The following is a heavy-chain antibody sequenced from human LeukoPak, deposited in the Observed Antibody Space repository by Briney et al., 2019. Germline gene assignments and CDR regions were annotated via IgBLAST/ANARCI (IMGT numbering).Heavy chain of an antibody. V-gene: IGHV3-53*01. CDR3: ARKYNSGWWIDC. CDR2: ISSGGTT. CDR1: GFAVSSNY. J-gene: IGHJ4*02. D-gene: IGHD6-19*01. Sequence: GGSLRLSCAASGFAVSSNYMNWVRQAPGKGLEWVSFISSGGTTHYADSVKGRFTISRDNSKNTLYLHMNTLRAEDTAIYYCARKYNSGWWIDCWGQGTLVTVSS.